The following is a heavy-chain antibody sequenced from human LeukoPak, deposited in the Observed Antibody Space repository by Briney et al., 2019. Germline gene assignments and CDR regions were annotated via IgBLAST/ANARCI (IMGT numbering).Heavy chain of an antibody. J-gene: IGHJ3*02. CDR2: ISAYNGNT. Sequence: ASMKVSCKASGYTFTSYGISWVRQAPGQGLEWMGWISAYNGNTNYAQKLQGRVTMTTDTSTSTAYMELRSLRSDDTAVYYCARCSRYYYGSGSYYNSDDAFDIWGQGTMVTVSS. CDR1: GYTFTSYG. CDR3: ARCSRYYYGSGSYYNSDDAFDI. D-gene: IGHD3-10*01. V-gene: IGHV1-18*04.